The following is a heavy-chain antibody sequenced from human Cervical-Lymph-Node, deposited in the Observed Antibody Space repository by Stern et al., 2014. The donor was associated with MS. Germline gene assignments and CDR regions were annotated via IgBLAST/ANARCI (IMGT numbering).Heavy chain of an antibody. CDR1: GFTFSHYW. CDR3: ARDNSGTDY. D-gene: IGHD1-26*01. V-gene: IGHV3-74*01. Sequence: EVQLVESGGDLVQPGGSLRLSCVASGFTFSHYWMQWVRQAPGKGLVGVSHITSDGSTTTYADSVKGRFTVSRDNAKNTLYLQMDSLRAEDTAVYFCARDNSGTDYWGQGTLVTVSS. CDR2: ITSDGSTT. J-gene: IGHJ4*02.